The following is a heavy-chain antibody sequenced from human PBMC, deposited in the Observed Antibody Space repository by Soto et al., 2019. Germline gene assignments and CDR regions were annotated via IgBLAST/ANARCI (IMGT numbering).Heavy chain of an antibody. CDR1: GGSISSGGYY. CDR2: IYYSGST. D-gene: IGHD6-13*01. V-gene: IGHV4-31*03. J-gene: IGHJ5*02. CDR3: ARAKKGIAAAENWFDP. Sequence: QVQLQESGPGLVKPSQTLSLTCTVSGGSISSGGYYWSWIRQHPGKGLEWIGYIYYSGSTYYNPSLKSRVTISVDTSKNQCSLKLSSVTAAYTAVYYCARAKKGIAAAENWFDPWGQGTLVTVSS.